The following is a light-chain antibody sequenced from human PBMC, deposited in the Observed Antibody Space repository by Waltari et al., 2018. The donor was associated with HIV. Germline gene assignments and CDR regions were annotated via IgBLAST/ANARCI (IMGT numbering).Light chain of an antibody. V-gene: IGKV1-27*01. Sequence: DIQMTQSPSSLSASVGDRVTITCRANQGISNFLAWYQHKPGKAPKLLIYAASTLQSGVPSRFSGSGSGTDFTLTINSLQPEDVATYYCQKYNSSPQTFGQGTKVEVK. CDR3: QKYNSSPQT. CDR1: QGISNF. CDR2: AAS. J-gene: IGKJ1*01.